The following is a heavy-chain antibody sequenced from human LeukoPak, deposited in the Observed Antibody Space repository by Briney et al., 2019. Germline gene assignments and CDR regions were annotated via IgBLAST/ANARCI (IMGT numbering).Heavy chain of an antibody. CDR3: ARGSPDYGDSFSFDY. CDR1: GGSISSGDYY. CDR2: IYYSGST. J-gene: IGHJ4*02. Sequence: SETLSLTCTVSGGSISSGDYYWSWIRQPPGTGLEWLGYIYYSGSTYYNPSLKSRVTISVDTSKNQFSLKLSSVTAADTAVYYCARGSPDYGDSFSFDYWGQGTLVTVSS. V-gene: IGHV4-30-4*01. D-gene: IGHD4-17*01.